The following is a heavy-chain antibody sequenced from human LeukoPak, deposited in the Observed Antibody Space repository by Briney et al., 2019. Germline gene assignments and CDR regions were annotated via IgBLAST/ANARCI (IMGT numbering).Heavy chain of an antibody. D-gene: IGHD1-26*01. CDR2: INPNSGGT. V-gene: IGHV1-2*02. J-gene: IGHJ3*02. Sequence: AASVKVSCTASGYTFTGYYMHWVRQAPGQGLEWMGWINPNSGGTNYAQKFQGRVTMTRDTSISTAYMELSRLRSDDTAVYYCARDLKAVGASIWGQGIMVTVSS. CDR1: GYTFTGYY. CDR3: ARDLKAVGASI.